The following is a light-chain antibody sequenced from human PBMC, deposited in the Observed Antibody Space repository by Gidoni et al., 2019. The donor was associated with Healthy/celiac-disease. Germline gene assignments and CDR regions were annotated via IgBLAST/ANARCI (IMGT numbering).Light chain of an antibody. CDR3: QSYDSSLSGSG. CDR1: ISNLGAGYD. Sequence: QSVLTQPPSVSGPPGQMVTISCTGSISNLGAGYDVHWYQQLPGTAPKLLIYGNSNRPSGVTDRFSGSKSGTAAALAITGRQAEDEADYYCQSYDSSLSGSGFGGGTKLTVL. J-gene: IGLJ2*01. CDR2: GNS. V-gene: IGLV1-40*01.